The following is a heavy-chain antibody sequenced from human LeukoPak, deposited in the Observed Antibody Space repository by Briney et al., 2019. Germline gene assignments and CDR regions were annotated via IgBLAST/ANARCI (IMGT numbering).Heavy chain of an antibody. V-gene: IGHV4-39*07. Sequence: SETLSLTCTVSGGSISSGHSYWGWIRQPPGKGLEWIGSIFYTGTTYYNSSLKSRVTISIDTSKNQFSLKLNSVTAADTAVYYCARTGDYDSSGYSPAEYFQHWGQGTLVTVSS. J-gene: IGHJ1*01. D-gene: IGHD3-22*01. CDR2: IFYTGTT. CDR1: GGSISSGHSY. CDR3: ARTGDYDSSGYSPAEYFQH.